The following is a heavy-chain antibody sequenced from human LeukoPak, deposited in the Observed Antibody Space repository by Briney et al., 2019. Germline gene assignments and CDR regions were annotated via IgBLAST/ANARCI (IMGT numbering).Heavy chain of an antibody. V-gene: IGHV3-21*01. CDR2: ISSSSSYI. CDR1: GFTFSSYS. Sequence: GGSLRLSCAASGFTFSSYSMNWVRQAPGKGLEWVSSISSSSSYIYYADSVKGRFTISRDNAKNSLYLQMNSLRAEDAAVYYCASWVLLSGASGYSYGYDYWGQGTLVTVSS. CDR3: ASWVLLSGASGYSYGYDY. J-gene: IGHJ4*02. D-gene: IGHD5-18*01.